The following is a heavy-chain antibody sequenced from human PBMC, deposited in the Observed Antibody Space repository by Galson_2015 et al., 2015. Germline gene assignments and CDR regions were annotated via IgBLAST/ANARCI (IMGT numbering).Heavy chain of an antibody. CDR1: GFTFSSYN. V-gene: IGHV3-48*02. J-gene: IGHJ4*02. CDR2: ISSSSSTI. D-gene: IGHD3-10*01. CDR3: ARGYSGSGSYSKYFDY. Sequence: SLRLSCAASGFTFSSYNMNWVRQAPGKGLEWVSYISSSSSTIFYADSVKGRFTISRDNAKNSLCLQMNSLRDEDTAVYYCARGYSGSGSYSKYFDYWGQGTLVTVSS.